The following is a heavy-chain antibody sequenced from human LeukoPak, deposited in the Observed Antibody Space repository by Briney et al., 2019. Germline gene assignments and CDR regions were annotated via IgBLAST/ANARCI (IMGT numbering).Heavy chain of an antibody. D-gene: IGHD5-12*01. CDR3: ARVHSGYGPDYIDH. CDR2: ISSTSGFI. CDR1: GFTFSSDS. V-gene: IGHV3-21*06. J-gene: IGHJ4*02. Sequence: GGSLRLSCAASGFTFSSDSMNWVRQAPGKGLGWVSSISSTSGFISYADSVKGRSTISRDNAKSSLYLQMNSLRAEDTALYYCARVHSGYGPDYIDHWGQGTPVTVSS.